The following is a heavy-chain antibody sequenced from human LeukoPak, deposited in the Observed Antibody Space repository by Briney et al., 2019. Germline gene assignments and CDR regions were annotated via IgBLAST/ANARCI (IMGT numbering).Heavy chain of an antibody. CDR3: AKDLYYYDSGDYYYGMDV. D-gene: IGHD3-22*01. CDR1: GFTFDDYA. V-gene: IGHV3-9*01. Sequence: GGSLRLSCAASGFTFDDYAMHWVRQAPGKGLEWVSGISWNRGSIGYADSVKGRFTISRDNAKNSLYLQMNSLRAEDTALYYCAKDLYYYDSGDYYYGMDVWGQGTTVTVSS. J-gene: IGHJ6*02. CDR2: ISWNRGSI.